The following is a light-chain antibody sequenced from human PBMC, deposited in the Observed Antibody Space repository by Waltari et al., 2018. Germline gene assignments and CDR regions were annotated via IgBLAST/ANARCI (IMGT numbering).Light chain of an antibody. CDR3: QQYNSYSYT. CDR2: KAS. Sequence: DIQMTQSPSTLSASVGDRVTITCRASQGISSWLAWYQQKPGKAPKLLIYKASSLESGFPSRFSGSGSGTEFTLTISRLQPYDFATYYCQQYNSYSYTFGQGTKLEIK. V-gene: IGKV1-5*03. J-gene: IGKJ2*01. CDR1: QGISSW.